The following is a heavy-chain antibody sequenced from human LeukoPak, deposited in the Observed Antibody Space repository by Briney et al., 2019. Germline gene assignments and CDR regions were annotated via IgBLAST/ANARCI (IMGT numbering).Heavy chain of an antibody. J-gene: IGHJ4*02. V-gene: IGHV3-30*18. Sequence: PGGSLRLSCAASGFSLSSYGMHWVRQAPGKGLEWVAVISYDGSNGYYADSVKGRFTISRDNSKNTLYLQMNSLRAEDAAVYYCVKESGGGGNYFDYWGQGTLVTVSS. CDR1: GFSLSSYG. D-gene: IGHD3-16*01. CDR2: ISYDGSNG. CDR3: VKESGGGGNYFDY.